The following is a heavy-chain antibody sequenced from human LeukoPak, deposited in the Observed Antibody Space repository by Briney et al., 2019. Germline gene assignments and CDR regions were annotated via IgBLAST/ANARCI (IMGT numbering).Heavy chain of an antibody. J-gene: IGHJ4*02. Sequence: GGSLRLSCTASGFTFSSYGMHWVRQAPGKGLEWVAVIWYDGSNKYYADSVKGRFIISRDNSKNTLYLQMNSLRAEDTAVYYCARDLWFGELYFDYWGQGTLVTVSS. D-gene: IGHD3-10*01. V-gene: IGHV3-33*01. CDR1: GFTFSSYG. CDR2: IWYDGSNK. CDR3: ARDLWFGELYFDY.